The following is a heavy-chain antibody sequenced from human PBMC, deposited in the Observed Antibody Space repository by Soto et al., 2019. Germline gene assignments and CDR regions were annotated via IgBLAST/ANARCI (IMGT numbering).Heavy chain of an antibody. CDR2: ISYDGAKI. CDR1: GFTFNSSA. V-gene: IGHV3-30*09. Sequence: QVQLMESGGGGVQPGRSLRLSCRASGFTFNSSAMQWVREARGKGLEGVAAISYDGAKINTAESVKGRFVISRDNSKSTLYLQMNSLRTEDSALYYCAKDYDFTGYWSGGLDNWGQGTLVIVSS. D-gene: IGHD2-2*03. J-gene: IGHJ4*02. CDR3: AKDYDFTGYWSGGLDN.